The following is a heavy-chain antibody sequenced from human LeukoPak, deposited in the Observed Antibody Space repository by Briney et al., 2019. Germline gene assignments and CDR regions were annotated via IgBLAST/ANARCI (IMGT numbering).Heavy chain of an antibody. Sequence: SQTLSLTCAISGVSVSSNRAAWTWIRQSPSRGLEWLGRTYYRFKWYNEYAVSVKSRITINPDTSKNQFSLQLNSVTPEDTAVYYCTRAYYYDSSGSLNWFDPWGQGTLVTVSS. D-gene: IGHD3-22*01. J-gene: IGHJ5*02. V-gene: IGHV6-1*01. CDR3: TRAYYYDSSGSLNWFDP. CDR1: GVSVSSNRAA. CDR2: TYYRFKWYN.